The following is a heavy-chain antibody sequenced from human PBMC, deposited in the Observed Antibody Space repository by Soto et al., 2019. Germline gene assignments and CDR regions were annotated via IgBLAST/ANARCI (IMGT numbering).Heavy chain of an antibody. Sequence: VQLLESGGGLVQPGGSLRLSCAASGFTFSSYGMHWVRQAPGKGLEWVAVISYDGSNKYYADSVKGRFTISRDNSKNTLYLQMNSLRAEDTAVYYCAKDRPTYYDFWSGYYSDYWGQGTLVTVSS. CDR1: GFTFSSYG. CDR2: ISYDGSNK. CDR3: AKDRPTYYDFWSGYYSDY. D-gene: IGHD3-3*01. V-gene: IGHV3-30*18. J-gene: IGHJ4*02.